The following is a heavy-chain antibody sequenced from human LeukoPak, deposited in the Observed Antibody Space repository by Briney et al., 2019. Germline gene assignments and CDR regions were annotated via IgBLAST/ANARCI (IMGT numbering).Heavy chain of an antibody. CDR3: AKSRYYGSGSYSYGMEV. D-gene: IGHD3-10*01. J-gene: IGHJ6*02. V-gene: IGHV3-43*02. Sequence: GGALRLSCAASAFTFDDYAMHWVRQAPGKGLEWGSLISGDGGSTYYADSVKGRFTISRDNSKNSLYLQMNSLRTEDTALYYCAKSRYYGSGSYSYGMEVWGQGTTVTVSS. CDR2: ISGDGGST. CDR1: AFTFDDYA.